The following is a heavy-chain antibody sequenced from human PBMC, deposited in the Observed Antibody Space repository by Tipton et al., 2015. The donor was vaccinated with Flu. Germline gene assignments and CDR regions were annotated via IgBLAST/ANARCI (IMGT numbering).Heavy chain of an antibody. CDR2: VYHTGTT. CDR3: ARRDYSNYVSEPKNWFDS. Sequence: GLVKPSETLSLTCIVSGDSITSYFWSWIRQPPGKEMEWIGYVYHTGTTKFNPSLESRVTMSVDTSRSQISLKLNSVTVADTAMYYCARRDYSNYVSEPKNWFDSWGQGALVIVSS. D-gene: IGHD4-11*01. CDR1: GDSITSYF. J-gene: IGHJ5*01. V-gene: IGHV4-59*01.